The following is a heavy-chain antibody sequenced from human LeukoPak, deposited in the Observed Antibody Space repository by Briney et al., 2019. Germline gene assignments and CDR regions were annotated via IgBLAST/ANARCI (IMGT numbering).Heavy chain of an antibody. Sequence: PGGSLRLSCAASGFTFSSYAMHWVRQAPGKGLEWVAVISYDGSNKYYADSVKGRFTISRDNSKNTLYLQMNSLRAEDTAVYYCARESSTPTVTIGTNGFDYWGQGTLVTVSS. V-gene: IGHV3-30-3*01. CDR3: ARESSTPTVTIGTNGFDY. J-gene: IGHJ4*02. D-gene: IGHD4-17*01. CDR2: ISYDGSNK. CDR1: GFTFSSYA.